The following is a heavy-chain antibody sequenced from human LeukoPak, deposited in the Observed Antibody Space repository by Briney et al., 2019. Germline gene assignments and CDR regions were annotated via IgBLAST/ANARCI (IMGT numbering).Heavy chain of an antibody. V-gene: IGHV3-21*01. Sequence: NTGGSPRLSCVASGYTFSSYSINWVRQAPGKGLEWVSSISVRSNYIYYADSVRGRFSISRDDARDSLYLQMNSLRAEDTAVYYCVRLRRNSDTSGFYYYYDFWGQGTQVTVSS. CDR1: GYTFSSYS. CDR3: VRLRRNSDTSGFYYYYDF. CDR2: ISVRSNYI. J-gene: IGHJ4*02. D-gene: IGHD3-22*01.